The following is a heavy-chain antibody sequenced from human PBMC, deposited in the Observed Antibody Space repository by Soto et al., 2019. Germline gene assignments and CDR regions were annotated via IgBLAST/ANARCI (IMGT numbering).Heavy chain of an antibody. V-gene: IGHV5-10-1*01. CDR2: IDPRDSYV. J-gene: IGHJ5*02. CDR1: GYTFTTFW. D-gene: IGHD2-2*01. CDR3: ARLFCSTTTCDSWFDP. Sequence: GESLKISCTGFGYTFTTFWVTWVRQMPGKGLEWMGRIDPRDSYVNYSPSFQGHVTISVDKSISAAYLQWGSLKASDTAMYYCARLFCSTTTCDSWFDPWGQGTLVTVSS.